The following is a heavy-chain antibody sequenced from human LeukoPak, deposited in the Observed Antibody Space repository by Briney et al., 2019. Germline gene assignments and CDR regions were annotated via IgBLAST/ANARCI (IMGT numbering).Heavy chain of an antibody. J-gene: IGHJ2*01. CDR2: INHSGST. V-gene: IGHV4-34*01. Sequence: SETLSLTCAVYGGSFSGYYWNWIRQPPGKGLEWIGEINHSGSTNYNPSLKSRATISVDTSKKQLSLRLSSVTAAGTAVYYCARGLAVAGTYWYFDLWGRGTLVTVSS. CDR1: GGSFSGYY. D-gene: IGHD6-19*01. CDR3: ARGLAVAGTYWYFDL.